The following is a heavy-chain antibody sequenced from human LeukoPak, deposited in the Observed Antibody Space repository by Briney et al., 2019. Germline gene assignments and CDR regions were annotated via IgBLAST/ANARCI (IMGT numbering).Heavy chain of an antibody. J-gene: IGHJ4*02. CDR3: AKVFESVVTPNDY. V-gene: IGHV3-30*18. Sequence: GRSLRLSCAASGFTFSSYGMHWVRQAPGKGLEWVAVISYDGSNKYYADSVKGRFTISRDNSKNTLYLQMNSLRAEDTAVYYCAKVFESVVTPNDYWGQGTLVTVSS. CDR1: GFTFSSYG. CDR2: ISYDGSNK. D-gene: IGHD4-23*01.